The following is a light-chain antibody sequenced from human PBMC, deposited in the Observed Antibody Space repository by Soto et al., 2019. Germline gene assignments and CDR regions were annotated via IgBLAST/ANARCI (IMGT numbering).Light chain of an antibody. V-gene: IGKV1-5*03. CDR1: QSISSW. Sequence: DIQITQSPSTVSASVGDRVTIPCRASQSISSWLAWYQQKPGKAPKLLIYKASNLESGVPSRFSGSGSGTEFTLTISSLQPDDFATYYCQQYNSYSSFGQGTKVDIK. CDR2: KAS. J-gene: IGKJ1*01. CDR3: QQYNSYSS.